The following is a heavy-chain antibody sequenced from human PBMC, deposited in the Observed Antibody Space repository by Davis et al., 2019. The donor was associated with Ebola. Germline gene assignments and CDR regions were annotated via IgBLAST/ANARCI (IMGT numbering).Heavy chain of an antibody. CDR2: ISHSGHT. CDR3: ARGLELKGMAV. Sequence: SETLSPTCAVSGGSISSGGYSWSWIRQPPGKGLEWIGGISHSGHTYYNPSLRSRLTISVDTSKNHFSLKLSPGTAAETAVYYCARGLELKGMAVWGKGTTVTFPS. V-gene: IGHV4-30-2*01. CDR1: GGSISSGGYS. J-gene: IGHJ6*04. D-gene: IGHD1-7*01.